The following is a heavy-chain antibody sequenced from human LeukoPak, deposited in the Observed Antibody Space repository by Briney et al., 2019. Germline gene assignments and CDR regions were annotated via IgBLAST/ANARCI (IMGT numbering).Heavy chain of an antibody. J-gene: IGHJ6*03. D-gene: IGHD4-11*01. CDR2: ISHSGSDM. V-gene: IGHV3-11*01. Sequence: GGSLRLSCAASGFTFSDYYMSWIRQAPGKGLEWVSYISHSGSDMYYTNSLRGRFTISRDNAKNSLYLQMNSLRAEDTAVYYCAKGAVATFVYYYYMDVWGKGTTVTVSS. CDR3: AKGAVATFVYYYYMDV. CDR1: GFTFSDYY.